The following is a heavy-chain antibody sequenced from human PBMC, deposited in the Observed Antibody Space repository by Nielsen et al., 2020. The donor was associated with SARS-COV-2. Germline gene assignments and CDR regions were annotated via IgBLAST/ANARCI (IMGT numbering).Heavy chain of an antibody. D-gene: IGHD3-22*01. CDR2: IIPIFGTA. V-gene: IGHV1-69*06. Sequence: SVKVSCKASEGTFSSYAISWVRQAPGQGLEWMGGIIPIFGTANYAQRFQGRVTITADKSTSTAYMELSSLRSEDTAVYYCARFSRYYYDSSGYPANFDYWGQGTLVTVSS. J-gene: IGHJ4*02. CDR3: ARFSRYYYDSSGYPANFDY. CDR1: EGTFSSYA.